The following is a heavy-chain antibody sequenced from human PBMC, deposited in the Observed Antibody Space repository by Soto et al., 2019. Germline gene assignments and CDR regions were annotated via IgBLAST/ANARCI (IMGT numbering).Heavy chain of an antibody. CDR3: ARVTTVTTWDY. CDR2: INDGNGNT. V-gene: IGHV1-3*01. CDR1: GYTFTSYA. J-gene: IGHJ4*02. Sequence: QVQLVQSGAEVKKPGASVKVSCKASGYTFTSYAMHWVRQAPGQRLEWMGWINDGNGNTKYSQKFQGRVTITRDTSASTAYMELSSLRSEDTAVYYCARVTTVTTWDYWGQGTLVTVSS. D-gene: IGHD4-17*01.